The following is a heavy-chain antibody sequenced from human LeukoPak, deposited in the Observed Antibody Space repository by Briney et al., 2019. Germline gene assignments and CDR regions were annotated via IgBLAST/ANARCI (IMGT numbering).Heavy chain of an antibody. Sequence: PSETLSLTCTVSGGSISSYYWSWIRQPPGKGLEWIGYIYYSGSTNYNPSLKSRVTISVDTSKNQFSLKLSSVTAADTAVYYCARKVGYSSSWYFAFDIWGQGTMVTVSS. D-gene: IGHD6-13*01. CDR2: IYYSGST. CDR3: ARKVGYSSSWYFAFDI. CDR1: GGSISSYY. J-gene: IGHJ3*02. V-gene: IGHV4-59*01.